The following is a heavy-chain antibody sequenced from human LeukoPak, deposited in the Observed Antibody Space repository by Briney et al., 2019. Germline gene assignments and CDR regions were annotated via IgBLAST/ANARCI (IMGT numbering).Heavy chain of an antibody. D-gene: IGHD3-10*01. V-gene: IGHV3-74*01. J-gene: IGHJ4*02. CDR3: ARIGGSGSYSGHYFDY. Sequence: GGSLRLSCAASGFTFSTYWMHWVRRAPGKGLVWFSRISTDGSVTSYADSVKGRFTISRDNAKNTMYLQMNSLRAEDTAVYYCARIGGSGSYSGHYFDYWGQGALVTVSS. CDR2: ISTDGSVT. CDR1: GFTFSTYW.